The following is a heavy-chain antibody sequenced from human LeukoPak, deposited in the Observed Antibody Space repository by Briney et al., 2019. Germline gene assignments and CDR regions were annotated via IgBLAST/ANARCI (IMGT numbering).Heavy chain of an antibody. Sequence: SQTLSLTCAISGDRVSSNSAAWNWIRQSPSRGLEWLGRTYYRSKWYNDYAVSVKSRITINPDTSKNQFSLQLNSVTPEDTAVYYCARGQAPAAEHYYYYMDVWGKGTTVTVSS. V-gene: IGHV6-1*01. CDR3: ARGQAPAAEHYYYYMDV. CDR1: GDRVSSNSAA. J-gene: IGHJ6*03. CDR2: TYYRSKWYN. D-gene: IGHD2-2*01.